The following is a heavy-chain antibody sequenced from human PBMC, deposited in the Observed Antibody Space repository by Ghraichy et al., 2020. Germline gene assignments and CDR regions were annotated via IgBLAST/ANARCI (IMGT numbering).Heavy chain of an antibody. CDR1: GFTFSSYA. CDR2: ISYDGSNK. CDR3: AREPTLGSSGWLINYYYYYYMDV. J-gene: IGHJ6*03. D-gene: IGHD6-19*01. Sequence: GGSLRLSCAASGFTFSSYAMHWVRQAPGKGLEWVAVISYDGSNKYYADSVKGRFTISRDNSKNTLYLQMNSLRAEDTAVYYCAREPTLGSSGWLINYYYYYYMDVWGKGTTVTVSS. V-gene: IGHV3-30*04.